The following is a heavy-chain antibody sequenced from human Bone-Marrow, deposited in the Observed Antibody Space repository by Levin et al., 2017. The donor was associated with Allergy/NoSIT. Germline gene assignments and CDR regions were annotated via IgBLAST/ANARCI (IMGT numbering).Heavy chain of an antibody. CDR1: GGTFSTYA. CDR3: ARGPPCLYLDY. J-gene: IGHJ4*02. V-gene: IGHV1-69*01. D-gene: IGHD2-15*01. CDR2: IIPLFGRA. Sequence: KISCKTSGGTFSTYAISWVRQAPGQGLEWMGGIIPLFGRANYAQKFQGRVTITADESTKTTYMALSSLRSDDTSVYYCARGPPCLYLDYWGQGTLVSVSS.